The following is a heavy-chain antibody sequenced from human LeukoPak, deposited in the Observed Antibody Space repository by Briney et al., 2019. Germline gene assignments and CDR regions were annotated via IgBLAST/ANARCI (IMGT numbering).Heavy chain of an antibody. CDR1: GGSISSSSYY. CDR3: ARRRKSYHIDY. V-gene: IGHV4-39*01. D-gene: IGHD1-14*01. J-gene: IGHJ4*02. Sequence: SETLSLTCTVSGGSISSSSYYWGWIRQPPGKGLEWIGSIYYSGSTYYNPSLKSRVTISVDTSKNQFSLKLSSVTAADTAVYYCARRRKSYHIDYWGQGTLVTVSS. CDR2: IYYSGST.